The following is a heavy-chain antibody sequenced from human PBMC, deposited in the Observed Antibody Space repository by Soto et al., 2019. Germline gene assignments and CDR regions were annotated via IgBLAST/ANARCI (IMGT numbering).Heavy chain of an antibody. CDR1: GGTFSSYA. CDR2: IIPIFGTA. CDR3: ARGRYCSGGSCYFDY. J-gene: IGHJ4*02. V-gene: IGHV1-69*13. D-gene: IGHD2-15*01. Sequence: GASVKVSCKSSGGTFSSYAIICVRPAPGQGLEWMGGIIPIFGTANYAQKFQGRVTITADESTSTAYMELSSLRSEDTAVYYCARGRYCSGGSCYFDYWGQGTLVTVSS.